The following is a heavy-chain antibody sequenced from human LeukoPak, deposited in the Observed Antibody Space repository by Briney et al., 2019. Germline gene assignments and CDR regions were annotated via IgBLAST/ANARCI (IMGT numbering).Heavy chain of an antibody. CDR3: ARAPTSSNYHWFDP. CDR2: IYHSGST. D-gene: IGHD4-11*01. V-gene: IGHV4-38-2*01. CDR1: GYSIGGGYH. J-gene: IGHJ5*02. Sequence: PSETLSLTCAVSGYSIGGGYHWGWIRQPPGKGLEWIGSIYHSGSTYYNPSLKSRVTVSLDTSKNQFSLNLTSVTAADTAVYYCARAPTSSNYHWFDPWGQGTLVTVSS.